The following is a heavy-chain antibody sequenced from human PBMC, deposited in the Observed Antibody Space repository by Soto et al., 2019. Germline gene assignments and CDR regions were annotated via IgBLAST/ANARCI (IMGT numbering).Heavy chain of an antibody. CDR2: IHYSGST. Sequence: QVQLQESGPGLMKASQSLSLTCTVSGGSISSGGYYWSWIRQHPGKGLEWIGYIHYSGSTYYNPSLKSRVTISVDTSKNQFSLKLSSVTAADTAVYYCARGLEEVTRDYFDYWGQGTLVTASS. D-gene: IGHD4-4*01. V-gene: IGHV4-31*03. J-gene: IGHJ4*02. CDR1: GGSISSGGYY. CDR3: ARGLEEVTRDYFDY.